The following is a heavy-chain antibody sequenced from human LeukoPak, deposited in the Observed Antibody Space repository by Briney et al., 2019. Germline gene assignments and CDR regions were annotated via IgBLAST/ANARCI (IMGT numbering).Heavy chain of an antibody. J-gene: IGHJ5*02. CDR3: ARYSHDVPPS. Sequence: SQTLSLTRAISGDSVSSNTAAWNWIRQSPSRGLEWLGRTYYRSKWYNDYAVSVKGRITINPDTSKNQFSLQLNSVTPDDTAIYYCARYSHDVPPSWGQGTQVTVSS. V-gene: IGHV6-1*01. CDR1: GDSVSSNTAA. CDR2: TYYRSKWYN. D-gene: IGHD5-18*01.